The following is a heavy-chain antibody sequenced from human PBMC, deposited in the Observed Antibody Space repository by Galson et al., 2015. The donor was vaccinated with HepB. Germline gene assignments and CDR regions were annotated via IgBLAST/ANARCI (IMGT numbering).Heavy chain of an antibody. J-gene: IGHJ4*02. Sequence: SVKVSCKASGLTFRNYGISWVRQAPGAGLEWMGGIIPKFGTALYAPKFQGRVTITADESTNTAYMELSSLRSEDTAIYYCARYYYGSGSFYDHWGQGTLVTVSS. V-gene: IGHV1-69*13. CDR1: GLTFRNYG. CDR2: IIPKFGTA. CDR3: ARYYYGSGSFYDH. D-gene: IGHD3-10*01.